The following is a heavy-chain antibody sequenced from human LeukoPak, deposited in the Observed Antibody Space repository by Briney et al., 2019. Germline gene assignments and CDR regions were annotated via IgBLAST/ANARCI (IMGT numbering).Heavy chain of an antibody. J-gene: IGHJ4*02. CDR3: AKDFGILWALDY. D-gene: IGHD2-21*01. V-gene: IGHV3-30*02. CDR1: GFTFSSYG. Sequence: PGGSLRLSCAASGFTFSSYGMHWVRQAPGKGLEWVAFIRYDGSNKYYADSVKGRFTISRDNSKNTLYLQMNSLRAEDTAVYYRAKDFGILWALDYWGQGTLVTVSS. CDR2: IRYDGSNK.